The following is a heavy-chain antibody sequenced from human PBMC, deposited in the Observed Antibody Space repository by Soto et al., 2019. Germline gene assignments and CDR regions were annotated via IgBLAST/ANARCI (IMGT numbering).Heavy chain of an antibody. Sequence: VQLVQSGAEVKKPGASVKISCKASGYTFNSYYMHWVRQAPGQGLEWMGVINPSGDSAGYAQKFQVRVTMTRDTSTSTLYMDLSGLRSDDTAVYYCARVGSFEVVAATDYFDHWGQGTLITVSS. CDR2: INPSGDSA. V-gene: IGHV1-46*02. CDR3: ARVGSFEVVAATDYFDH. CDR1: GYTFNSYY. D-gene: IGHD6-19*01. J-gene: IGHJ4*02.